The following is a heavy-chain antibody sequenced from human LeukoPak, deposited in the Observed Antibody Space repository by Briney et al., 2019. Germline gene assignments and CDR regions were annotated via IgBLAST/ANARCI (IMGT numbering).Heavy chain of an antibody. J-gene: IGHJ4*02. CDR1: GFTFSSYA. V-gene: IGHV3-30-3*01. D-gene: IGHD3-10*01. CDR3: ARDRKRYYYGSGSYYPPDY. CDR2: ILYDGSNK. Sequence: QPGGSLRLSCAASGFTFSSYAMHWARQAPGKGLEWVAVILYDGSNKYYADSVKGRFTISRDNSKNTLYLQMKSLRAEATAVYYCARDRKRYYYGSGSYYPPDYWGQGTLVTVSS.